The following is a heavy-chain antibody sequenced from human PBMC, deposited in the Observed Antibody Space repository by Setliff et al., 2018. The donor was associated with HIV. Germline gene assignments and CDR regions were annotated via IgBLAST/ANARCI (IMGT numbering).Heavy chain of an antibody. J-gene: IGHJ4*02. V-gene: IGHV4-39*07. D-gene: IGHD2-21*02. Sequence: SETLSLTCTVSGGSVSSSTTYYWGWIRQPPGKGLEWIGSIFYSETVYYGGRTYYSPSLKSRVTISVDTSKSQFSLKLSSVTAADTAVYYCARGVPLLPPHYWGQGTLVTVSS. CDR3: ARGVPLLPPHY. CDR1: GGSVSSSTTYY. CDR2: IFYSETVYYGGRT.